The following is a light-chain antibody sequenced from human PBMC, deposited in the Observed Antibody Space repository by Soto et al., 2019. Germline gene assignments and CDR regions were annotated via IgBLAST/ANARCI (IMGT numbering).Light chain of an antibody. CDR3: QQYDSDPLT. J-gene: IGKJ4*01. CDR1: QSISSW. Sequence: DIQMTQSPSTLSASVGDRVTITCRASQSISSWLAWYQQKPGKAPNLLIYKTSSLESGVPSRFSGSGSGTEFTLTVNSLQPDDFATYYCQQYDSDPLTFGGGTKGDIK. CDR2: KTS. V-gene: IGKV1-5*03.